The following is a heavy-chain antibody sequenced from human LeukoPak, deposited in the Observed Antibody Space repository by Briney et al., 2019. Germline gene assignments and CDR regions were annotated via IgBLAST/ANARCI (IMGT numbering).Heavy chain of an antibody. V-gene: IGHV4-59*12. Sequence: PSETLSLTCTVSGGSISSYYWSWIRQPPGKGLEWIGYIYYSGSTNYNPSLKSRATISVDTSKNQFSLKLSSVTAADTAVYYCAREEAMATGFDYWGQGTLVTVSS. CDR2: IYYSGST. J-gene: IGHJ4*02. CDR1: GGSISSYY. CDR3: AREEAMATGFDY. D-gene: IGHD5-18*01.